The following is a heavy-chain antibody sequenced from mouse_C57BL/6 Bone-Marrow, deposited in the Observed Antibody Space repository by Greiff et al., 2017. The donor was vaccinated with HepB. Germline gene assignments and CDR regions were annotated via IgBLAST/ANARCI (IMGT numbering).Heavy chain of an antibody. CDR2: INPNNGGT. J-gene: IGHJ3*01. V-gene: IGHV1-18*01. Sequence: EVQLQQSGPELVKPGASVKIPCKASGYTFTDYNMDWVKQSHGKSLEWIGDINPNNGGTIYNQKFKGKATLTVDTSSSTAYMELRSLTSEDTAVYYCALRPGTPFAYWGQGTLVTVSA. CDR3: ALRPGTPFAY. D-gene: IGHD3-3*01. CDR1: GYTFTDYN.